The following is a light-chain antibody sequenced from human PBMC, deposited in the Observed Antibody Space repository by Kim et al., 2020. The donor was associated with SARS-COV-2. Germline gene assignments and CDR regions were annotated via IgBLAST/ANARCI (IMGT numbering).Light chain of an antibody. CDR2: YDS. Sequence: APGKTARMTCGGNYIGGKSVPWYQQKPGQAPVLVIYYDSDRPSGIPERFSGSNSGNRATLSISRVEAGDEADYYCQVWDNTGDHPVFGGGTQLTVL. CDR1: YIGGKS. V-gene: IGLV3-21*04. J-gene: IGLJ3*02. CDR3: QVWDNTGDHPV.